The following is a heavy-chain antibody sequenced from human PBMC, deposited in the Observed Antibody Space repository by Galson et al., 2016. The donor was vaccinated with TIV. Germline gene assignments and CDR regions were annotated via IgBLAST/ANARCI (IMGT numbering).Heavy chain of an antibody. CDR3: AGAAGRKGATGHATCESFDF. J-gene: IGHJ3*01. Sequence: CAISGDSVSSNSAAWNWIRQSPSRGLEWLGRTYCRSRCYYDYAVSVKSRITIESDTSKNQFSLQLNSVTSEDTAVYYCAGAAGRKGATGHATCESFDFWGQGTKVTVSS. D-gene: IGHD3-10*01. CDR1: GDSVSSNSAA. V-gene: IGHV6-1*01. CDR2: TYCRSRCYY.